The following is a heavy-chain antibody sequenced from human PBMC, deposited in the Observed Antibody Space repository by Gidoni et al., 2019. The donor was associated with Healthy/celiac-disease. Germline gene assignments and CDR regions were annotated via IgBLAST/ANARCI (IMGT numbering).Heavy chain of an antibody. Sequence: QVQLVASGGGVVQPGRSLRLSCAASGFTFSSYGMHWVRQAPGKGLEWVAVIWYDGSNKYYADSVKGRFTISRDNSKNTLYLQMNSLRAEDTAVYYCARDLGITIFGVVYWGQGTLVTVSS. CDR3: ARDLGITIFGVVY. CDR1: GFTFSSYG. D-gene: IGHD3-3*01. J-gene: IGHJ4*02. V-gene: IGHV3-33*01. CDR2: IWYDGSNK.